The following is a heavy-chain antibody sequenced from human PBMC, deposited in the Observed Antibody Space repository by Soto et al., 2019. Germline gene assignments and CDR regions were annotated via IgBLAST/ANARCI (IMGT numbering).Heavy chain of an antibody. Sequence: PGGSLRLSCAASGFSFSTYGMHWVRQAPGKGLEWVAFISNDGSNKYYADSVKGRFTISRDNSKNTLYLQMNSLRAEDTALYYCARLYGSGSTRRVRIDYWGQGTLVTVSS. CDR3: ARLYGSGSTRRVRIDY. D-gene: IGHD3-10*01. CDR1: GFSFSTYG. CDR2: ISNDGSNK. V-gene: IGHV3-30*03. J-gene: IGHJ4*02.